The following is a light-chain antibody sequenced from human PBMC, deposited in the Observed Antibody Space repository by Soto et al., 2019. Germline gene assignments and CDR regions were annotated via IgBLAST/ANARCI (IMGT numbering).Light chain of an antibody. J-gene: IGLJ2*01. Sequence: QSALTQPASVSGSPGQSITISCTGTSSDIGGCNYVSWYQQHPGRAPKLMIYEVSNRPSGVSNRFSGSKSGNTASLTISGLQADDEADYYCSSYTTATTRMVFGGGTQLTVL. CDR3: SSYTTATTRMV. CDR1: SSDIGGCNY. CDR2: EVS. V-gene: IGLV2-14*01.